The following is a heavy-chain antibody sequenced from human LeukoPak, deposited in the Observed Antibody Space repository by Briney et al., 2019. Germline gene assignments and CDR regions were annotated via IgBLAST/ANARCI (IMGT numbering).Heavy chain of an antibody. J-gene: IGHJ4*02. Sequence: GGSLRLSCAASGFTDSSNYMSWVRQAPGQGLEWVSVIYSGGSTYYADSVKGRFTISRDNSKNTLYLQMNSLRAEDTAVYYCANYMQRSPFDYWGQGTLVPVSS. CDR3: ANYMQRSPFDY. D-gene: IGHD6-25*01. V-gene: IGHV3-66*01. CDR2: IYSGGST. CDR1: GFTDSSNY.